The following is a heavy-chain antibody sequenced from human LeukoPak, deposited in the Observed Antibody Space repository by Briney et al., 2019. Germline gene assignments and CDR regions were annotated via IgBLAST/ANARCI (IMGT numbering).Heavy chain of an antibody. CDR2: ISSSSSYI. D-gene: IGHD3-9*01. V-gene: IGHV3-21*01. CDR3: ARDDTHSPAVLRYFDWLFNFDY. CDR1: GFTFSSYS. Sequence: PGRSLRLSCAASGFTFSSYSMNWVRQAPGKGLEWVSSISSSSSYIYYADSVKGRFTISRDNAKNSLYLQMNSLRAEDTAVYYCARDDTHSPAVLRYFDWLFNFDYWGQGTLVTVSS. J-gene: IGHJ4*02.